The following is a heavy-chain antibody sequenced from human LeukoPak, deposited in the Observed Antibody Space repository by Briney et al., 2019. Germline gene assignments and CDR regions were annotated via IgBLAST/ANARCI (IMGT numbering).Heavy chain of an antibody. D-gene: IGHD4-17*01. J-gene: IGHJ4*02. V-gene: IGHV5-51*01. CDR2: VYPGDSDP. CDR1: GYSFTSYW. Sequence: GESLKISCKGSGYSFTSYWIGWGRQMPGKGAEGVGIVYPGDSDPRVSPSLQGPVTISADQSSSTAYLEWSRLKAWGPAMLYCGRHNGDYAGGYWRQRTLLTVPS. CDR3: GRHNGDYAGGY.